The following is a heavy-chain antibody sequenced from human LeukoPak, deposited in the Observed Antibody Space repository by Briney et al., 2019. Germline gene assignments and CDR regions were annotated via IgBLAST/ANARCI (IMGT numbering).Heavy chain of an antibody. CDR3: ARGYCTGTNCLVDY. V-gene: IGHV3-53*01. CDR1: GFTVGTNF. Sequence: GGSLRLSCAASGFTVGTNFMNWVRQAPGKGLEWVSIMYSGGSTYYADSVKGRFTISRDDSKNTVCLQMNSLRADDTAMYYCARGYCTGTNCLVDYWGQGTLVTVSS. J-gene: IGHJ4*02. D-gene: IGHD2-8*02. CDR2: MYSGGST.